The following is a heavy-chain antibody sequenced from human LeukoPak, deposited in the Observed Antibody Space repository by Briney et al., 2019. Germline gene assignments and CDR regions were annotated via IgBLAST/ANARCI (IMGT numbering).Heavy chain of an antibody. D-gene: IGHD5-12*01. Sequence: SETLSLTCTVSGDSISSGGYCWNWFRQHPGKGLEWIGYIYSSGGTFYNASLKSRVTISVDTSKNQFSLRLGSVTAADTALYYCASSEAPITPPPYGMGVWGQGTKVTVSS. CDR3: ASSEAPITPPPYGMGV. V-gene: IGHV4-31*03. CDR2: IYSSGGT. CDR1: GDSISSGGYC. J-gene: IGHJ6*02.